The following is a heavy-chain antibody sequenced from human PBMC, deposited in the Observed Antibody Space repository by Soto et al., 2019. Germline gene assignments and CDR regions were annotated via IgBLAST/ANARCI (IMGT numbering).Heavy chain of an antibody. V-gene: IGHV1-58*01. D-gene: IGHD4-4*01. CDR1: GFTFTSSA. CDR2: IVVGSGNT. CDR3: AARTVTTYYYYYGMDV. J-gene: IGHJ6*02. Sequence: SVKVSCKASGFTFTSSAVQWVRQARGQRLEWIGWIVVGSGNTNYAQKFQERVTITRDMSTSTAYMELSSLRSEDTAVYYCAARTVTTYYYYYGMDVWGQGTTVTVSS.